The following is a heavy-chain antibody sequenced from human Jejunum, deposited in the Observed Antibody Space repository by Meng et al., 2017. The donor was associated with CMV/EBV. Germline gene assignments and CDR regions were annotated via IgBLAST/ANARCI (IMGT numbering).Heavy chain of an antibody. D-gene: IGHD3-3*01. Sequence: LGESGGGLVPPGGSMILSCAASGFTFSRYLMHWVRQAPGQGLVWVSLIDTDGSYKTYADSVKGRFTISRDNAKNTLYLQMNSLRAEDTAVYYCAREEDFGVVVGYWGQGALVTVSS. J-gene: IGHJ4*02. CDR2: IDTDGSYK. V-gene: IGHV3-74*01. CDR1: GFTFSRYL. CDR3: AREEDFGVVVGY.